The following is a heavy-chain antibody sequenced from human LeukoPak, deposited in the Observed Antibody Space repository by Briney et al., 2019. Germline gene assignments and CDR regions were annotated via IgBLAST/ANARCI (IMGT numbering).Heavy chain of an antibody. CDR2: ISSTSSYI. J-gene: IGHJ6*02. CDR3: ARDVSRGYLRPLDV. D-gene: IGHD5-18*01. CDR1: GFTFSSY. Sequence: GGSLRLSCAASGFTFSSYMNWVRQAPGKGLEWVSSISSTSSYIYYADSVKGRFTISRDNAKNSLYLQMNSLRADDTAVYYCARDVSRGYLRPLDVWGQGTTVTVSS. V-gene: IGHV3-21*01.